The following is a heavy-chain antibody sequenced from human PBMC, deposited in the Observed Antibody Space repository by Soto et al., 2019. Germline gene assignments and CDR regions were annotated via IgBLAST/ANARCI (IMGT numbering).Heavy chain of an antibody. J-gene: IGHJ3*02. D-gene: IGHD3-22*01. CDR1: GFTFSGSA. CDR2: IRSKANSYAT. Sequence: EVQLAESGGGLVQPGGSLKLSCAASGFTFSGSAMHWVRQASGKGLEWVGRIRSKANSYATAYAPSVKGRFTISRDDSKNTAYLQMNSLKTEETAVYYFTIQIPITTWDDSFDIWGQGTIVPVSS. CDR3: TIQIPITTWDDSFDI. V-gene: IGHV3-73*01.